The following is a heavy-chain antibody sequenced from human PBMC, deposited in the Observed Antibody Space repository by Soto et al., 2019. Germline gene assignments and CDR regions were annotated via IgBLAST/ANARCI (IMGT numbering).Heavy chain of an antibody. CDR2: IYYSGST. J-gene: IGHJ6*02. Sequence: SETLSLTCTVSGCSISSSSYYWGWIRQPPGKGLEWIGSIYYSGSTYYNPSLKSRVTISVDTSKNQFSLKLSSVTAADTAVYYCARDSVSHDFTYYYYGMDVWGQGTTVTVSS. CDR3: ARDSVSHDFTYYYYGMDV. V-gene: IGHV4-39*02. CDR1: GCSISSSSYY. D-gene: IGHD3-3*01.